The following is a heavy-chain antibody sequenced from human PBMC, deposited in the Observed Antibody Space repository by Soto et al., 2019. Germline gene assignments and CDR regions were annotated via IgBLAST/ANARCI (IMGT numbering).Heavy chain of an antibody. CDR2: IYYSGST. CDR1: GGSISSYY. Sequence: TSETLSLTCTVSGGSISSYYWSWIRQPPGKGLEWIGSIYYSGSTYYNPSLKSRVTISVDTSKNQFSLKLNSVTAADTAVYYCASRHSSPYFDYWGQGTLVTVS. V-gene: IGHV4-59*08. CDR3: ASRHSSPYFDY. J-gene: IGHJ4*02. D-gene: IGHD6-13*01.